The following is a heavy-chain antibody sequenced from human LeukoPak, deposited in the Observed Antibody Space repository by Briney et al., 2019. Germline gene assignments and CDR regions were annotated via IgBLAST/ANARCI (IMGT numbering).Heavy chain of an antibody. V-gene: IGHV1-24*01. CDR2: FDPEDGET. CDR1: GYTLTELS. Sequence: ASVKVSCKVSGYTLTELSMHWVRQAPGKGLEWMGGFDPEDGETIYAQKSQGRVTMTEDTSTDTAYVELSSLRSEDTAVYYCATAVPAAMKGSSSRSRGYYFDYWGQGTLVTVSS. J-gene: IGHJ4*02. CDR3: ATAVPAAMKGSSSRSRGYYFDY. D-gene: IGHD2-2*01.